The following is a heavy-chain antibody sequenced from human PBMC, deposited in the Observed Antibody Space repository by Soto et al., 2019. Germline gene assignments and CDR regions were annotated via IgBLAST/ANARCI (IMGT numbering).Heavy chain of an antibody. CDR1: GGTFSSYA. V-gene: IGHV1-69*01. D-gene: IGHD3-16*02. Sequence: QVQLVQSGAEVKKPGSSVKVSCKASGGTFSSYAISWVRQAPGQGLEWMGGIIPIFGTANYAQKFQGRVTITAGESTSTAYKGLSSLRSEDTAVYYCARDAYGGAGGVSVPEWADYYYYYGMDVGGQGTTVTVSS. CDR3: ARDAYGGAGGVSVPEWADYYYYYGMDV. J-gene: IGHJ6*02. CDR2: IIPIFGTA.